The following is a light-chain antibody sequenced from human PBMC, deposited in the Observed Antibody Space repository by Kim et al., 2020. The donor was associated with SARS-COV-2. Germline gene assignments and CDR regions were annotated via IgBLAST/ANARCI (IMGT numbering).Light chain of an antibody. CDR2: DAS. CDR1: QSVTTH. Sequence: VSPGESVTLSCRASQSVTTHLAWYQQKPGQPPRLLIYDASTRASGIPARFSGSGSETEFTLSINSLQSDDLAVYYCQQYHDWPMYTFGQGTELQIK. J-gene: IGKJ2*01. V-gene: IGKV3-15*01. CDR3: QQYHDWPMYT.